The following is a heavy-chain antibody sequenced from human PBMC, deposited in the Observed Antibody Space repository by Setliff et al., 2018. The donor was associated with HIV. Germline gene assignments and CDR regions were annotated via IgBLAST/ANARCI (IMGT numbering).Heavy chain of an antibody. CDR3: ARGPYQARGTFDY. CDR1: GYIVTTYY. D-gene: IGHD1-26*01. CDR2: FNPSGGTT. J-gene: IGHJ4*02. V-gene: IGHV1-46*01. Sequence: GASVKVSCKASGYIVTTYYIHWVRQAPGQGLEWMGIFNPSGGTTTYAQTFQGRVTMTRDTSISTGYMEVSRLRSDDTAVYYCARGPYQARGTFDYWGQGTLVTVSS.